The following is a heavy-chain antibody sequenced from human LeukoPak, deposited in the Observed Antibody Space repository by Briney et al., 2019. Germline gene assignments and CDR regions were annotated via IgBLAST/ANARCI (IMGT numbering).Heavy chain of an antibody. D-gene: IGHD3-22*01. Sequence: GGSLRLSCAASGFTFSSYWMSWVRQAPGKGLEWAANIKQDGSEKYYVDSVKGRFTISRDNAKNSLYLQMNSLRAEDTAVYYCAAPIDYYDSSGYRDYWGQGTLVTVSS. CDR1: GFTFSSYW. V-gene: IGHV3-7*01. J-gene: IGHJ4*02. CDR2: IKQDGSEK. CDR3: AAPIDYYDSSGYRDY.